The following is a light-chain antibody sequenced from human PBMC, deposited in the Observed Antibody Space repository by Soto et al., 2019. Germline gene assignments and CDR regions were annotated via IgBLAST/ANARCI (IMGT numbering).Light chain of an antibody. Sequence: QSALTQPASVSGSPGQSITISCTGTSSDVGLYNLVSWYQQLPGKAPKLIIYEVNERPSGISDRFSGSKSGNTASLTTSGLQDEDEADYYCCSYVGSSILMFGGGTKLTVL. J-gene: IGLJ3*02. CDR1: SSDVGLYNL. CDR3: CSYVGSSILM. CDR2: EVN. V-gene: IGLV2-23*02.